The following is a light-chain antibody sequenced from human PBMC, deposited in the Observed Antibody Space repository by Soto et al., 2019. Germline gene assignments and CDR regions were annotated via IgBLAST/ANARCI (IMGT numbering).Light chain of an antibody. CDR3: QRYNSYSAST. CDR1: QSISSW. CDR2: KAS. V-gene: IGKV1-5*03. J-gene: IGKJ2*02. Sequence: DIQMTQSPSTLSASVGDRVTITCRASQSISSWLAWYQQKPGKAPKLLIYKASSLESGVPSRFSGSGSGTEFTLTISSLQPDDFATYSCQRYNSYSASTFGQGTKLEIK.